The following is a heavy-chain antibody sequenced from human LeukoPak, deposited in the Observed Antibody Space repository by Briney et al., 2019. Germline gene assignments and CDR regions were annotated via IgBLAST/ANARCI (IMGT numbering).Heavy chain of an antibody. CDR3: ARRMVRGVMRPLFDY. V-gene: IGHV4-34*01. CDR1: GGSFSGYY. Sequence: TTSETLSLTCAVYGGSFSGYYWSWIRQPPGKGLEWIGEINHSGSTNYNPSLKSRVTISVDTSKNQFSLKLSSVTAADTAVYYCARRMVRGVMRPLFDYWGQGTLVTVSS. CDR2: INHSGST. J-gene: IGHJ4*02. D-gene: IGHD3-10*01.